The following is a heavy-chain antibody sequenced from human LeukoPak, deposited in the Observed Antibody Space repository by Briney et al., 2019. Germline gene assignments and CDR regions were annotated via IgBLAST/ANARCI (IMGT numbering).Heavy chain of an antibody. Sequence: SETLSLTCTVSGGSISSSSYYWGWIRQPPGKGLEWIGSIYYSGSTYYNPSLKSRVTISVDTSKNQFSLKLRSVTAADTAVYYCARGETWLQFWGQGTLVTVSS. J-gene: IGHJ4*02. CDR3: ARGETWLQF. D-gene: IGHD5-24*01. CDR2: IYYSGST. V-gene: IGHV4-39*07. CDR1: GGSISSSSYY.